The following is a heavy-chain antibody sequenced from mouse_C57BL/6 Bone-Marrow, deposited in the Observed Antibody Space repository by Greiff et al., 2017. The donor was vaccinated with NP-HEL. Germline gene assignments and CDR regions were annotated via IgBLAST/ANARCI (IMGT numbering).Heavy chain of an antibody. CDR2: IDPSDSYT. V-gene: IGHV1-69*01. CDR1: GYTFTSYW. Sequence: QVQLQQPGAELVMPGASVKLSCKASGYTFTSYWMHWVKQRPGQGLEWIGEIDPSDSYTNYNQKFTGKSTLTVDKSSSTAYMQLSSLTSEDSAVYYCASNGDGAYFDYWGQGTTLTVSS. J-gene: IGHJ2*01. CDR3: ASNGDGAYFDY. D-gene: IGHD4-1*01.